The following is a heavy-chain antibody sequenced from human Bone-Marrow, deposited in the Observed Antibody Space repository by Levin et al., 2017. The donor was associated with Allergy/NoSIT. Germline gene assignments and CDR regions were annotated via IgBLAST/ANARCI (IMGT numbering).Heavy chain of an antibody. V-gene: IGHV7-4-1*01. CDR3: ARDMRLAWKLRFLFYGMDV. D-gene: IGHD3-3*01. Sequence: GESLKISCKASGYTFTSYAMNWVRQAPGQGLEWMGWINTNTGNPTYAQGFTGRFVFSLDTSVSTAYLQICSLKAEDTAVYYCARDMRLAWKLRFLFYGMDVWGQGTTVTVSS. CDR2: INTNTGNP. J-gene: IGHJ6*02. CDR1: GYTFTSYA.